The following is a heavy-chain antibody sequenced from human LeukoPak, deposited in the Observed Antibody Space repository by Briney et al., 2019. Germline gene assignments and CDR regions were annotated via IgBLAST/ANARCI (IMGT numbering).Heavy chain of an antibody. D-gene: IGHD6-19*01. CDR2: IYYSGST. J-gene: IGHJ3*02. CDR3: ARYSSGSDAFDI. Sequence: SETLSLTCTVSGGSISSSSYYWGWMRQPPGKGLEWIGSIYYSGSTYYNPSLKSRVTISVDTSKNQFSLKLSSVTAADTAVYYCARYSSGSDAFDIWGQGTMVTVSS. CDR1: GGSISSSSYY. V-gene: IGHV4-39*07.